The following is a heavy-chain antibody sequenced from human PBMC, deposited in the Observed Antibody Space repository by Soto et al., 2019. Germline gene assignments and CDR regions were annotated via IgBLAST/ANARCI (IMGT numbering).Heavy chain of an antibody. V-gene: IGHV1-46*01. CDR1: GYTFTTYY. CDR3: VREFPGGYFDY. Sequence: QVQLVQSGAEVKKPGASVKLSCKASGYTFTTYYIHWVRQAPGQGLEWMGILFPSGGSTNYAQKFRGTVTMTRDTSASTVYMELSSLTCEDTAVYYCVREFPGGYFDYWGQGTMVTVST. CDR2: LFPSGGST. J-gene: IGHJ4*02.